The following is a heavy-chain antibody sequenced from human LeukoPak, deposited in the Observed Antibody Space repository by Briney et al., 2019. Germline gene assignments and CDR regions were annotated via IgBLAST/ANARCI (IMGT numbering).Heavy chain of an antibody. J-gene: IGHJ4*02. CDR3: ARERRDIMVATDY. Sequence: GASVKVSCKASGYTFTGYYMHWVRQAPGQGLEWMGWINPNSGGTNYAQKFQGRVTMTRATSISTAYMELSRLRSDDTAVYYCARERRDIMVATDYWGQGTLVTVSS. D-gene: IGHD2-21*01. CDR1: GYTFTGYY. V-gene: IGHV1-2*02. CDR2: INPNSGGT.